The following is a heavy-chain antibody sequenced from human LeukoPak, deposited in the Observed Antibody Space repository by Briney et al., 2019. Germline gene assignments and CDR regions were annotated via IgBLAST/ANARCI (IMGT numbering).Heavy chain of an antibody. D-gene: IGHD6-13*01. Sequence: GASVKVSCKASGYTFSNYGISWVRQAPGQGLEWMGWNSAYNDNTNYAQKFHDRVSITTDTATDTSYMELRSLSSDDTALYYCARDRAAGTSAIDYWGQGTLVTVSS. CDR2: NSAYNDNT. CDR1: GYTFSNYG. V-gene: IGHV1-18*01. J-gene: IGHJ4*02. CDR3: ARDRAAGTSAIDY.